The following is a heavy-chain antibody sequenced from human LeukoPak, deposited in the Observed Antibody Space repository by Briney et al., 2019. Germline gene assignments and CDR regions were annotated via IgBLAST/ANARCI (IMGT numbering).Heavy chain of an antibody. Sequence: GGSLRLSCAASGFTFSSYVMHWVRQAPGTGVGLVAFIRYDGSNKYYADFVKGRFTISRDNFQNTLYLQMNSLRAEDTAVYYCAKCGSDSSSWYPFDYWGQGTLVTVSS. CDR3: AKCGSDSSSWYPFDY. J-gene: IGHJ4*02. V-gene: IGHV3-30*02. D-gene: IGHD6-13*01. CDR2: IRYDGSNK. CDR1: GFTFSSYV.